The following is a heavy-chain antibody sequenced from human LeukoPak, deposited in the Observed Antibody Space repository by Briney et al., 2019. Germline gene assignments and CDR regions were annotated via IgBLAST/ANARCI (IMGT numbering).Heavy chain of an antibody. J-gene: IGHJ6*03. CDR2: IKQDGGEK. V-gene: IGHV3-7*02. D-gene: IGHD6-19*01. CDR3: ARHMGSEVRSGWYYYYYMDV. Sequence: GGSLRLSCAASGFTFSSYWMSWVRQAPGKGLEWVANIKQDGGEKYYVGSVKGRFTVSRDNAKNSLYLQMNSLRAEDTAVYYCARHMGSEVRSGWYYYYYMDVWGKGTTVTVSS. CDR1: GFTFSSYW.